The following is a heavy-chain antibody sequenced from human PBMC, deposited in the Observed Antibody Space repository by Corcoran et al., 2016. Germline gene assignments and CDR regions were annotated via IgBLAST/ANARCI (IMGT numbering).Heavy chain of an antibody. J-gene: IGHJ4*02. D-gene: IGHD3-22*01. CDR1: GGSFSGYY. Sequence: QVQLQQWGAGLLKPSETLSLTCAVYGGSFSGYYWSWIRQPPGKGLEWIGEINHSGSTNYNPSLKSRVTISVDTSKNQFSLKLSSVTAADTAAYYCARGSNYYDSSGYYYDYWGQGTLVTVSS. V-gene: IGHV4-34*01. CDR3: ARGSNYYDSSGYYYDY. CDR2: INHSGST.